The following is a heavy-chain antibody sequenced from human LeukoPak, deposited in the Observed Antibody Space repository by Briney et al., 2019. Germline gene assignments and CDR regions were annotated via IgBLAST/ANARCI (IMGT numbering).Heavy chain of an antibody. CDR2: ISAYNGNT. CDR3: ARAFRPDFWSGYYTSYYFDY. V-gene: IGHV1-18*01. CDR1: GYIFTSYG. J-gene: IGHJ4*02. Sequence: ASVKVSCKASGYIFTSYGISWVRQAPGQGLEWMGWISAYNGNTNYAQKLQGRVTMTTDTSTSTAYMELRSLRSDDTAVYYCARAFRPDFWSGYYTSYYFDYWGQGTLVTVSS. D-gene: IGHD3-3*01.